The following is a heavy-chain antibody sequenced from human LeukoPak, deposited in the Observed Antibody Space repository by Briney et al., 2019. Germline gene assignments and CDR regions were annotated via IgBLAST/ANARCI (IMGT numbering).Heavy chain of an antibody. D-gene: IGHD2-2*02. Sequence: GASVKVSCKASGYTFTGYYMHWVRQAPGQGLEWMGWINPNSGGTNYAQKFQGRVTVTRDTSISTAYMELSRLRSDDTAVYYCARRYCSSTSCYSPFDYWGQGTLVTVSS. CDR2: INPNSGGT. V-gene: IGHV1-2*02. CDR1: GYTFTGYY. J-gene: IGHJ4*02. CDR3: ARRYCSSTSCYSPFDY.